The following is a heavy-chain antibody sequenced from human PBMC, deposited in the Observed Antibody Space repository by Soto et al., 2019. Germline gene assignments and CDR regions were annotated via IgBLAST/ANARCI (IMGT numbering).Heavy chain of an antibody. CDR1: GFTFSSYA. V-gene: IGHV3-23*01. CDR3: AGVTEYRGYFDY. Sequence: VGSLRLSCAASGFTFSSYAMSWVRQAPGKGLEWVSAISGSGGSTYYADSVKGRFTISRDNSKNTLYLQMNSLGAEDTAVYYCAGVTEYRGYFDYWGQGTLVTVSS. D-gene: IGHD2-21*02. CDR2: ISGSGGST. J-gene: IGHJ4*02.